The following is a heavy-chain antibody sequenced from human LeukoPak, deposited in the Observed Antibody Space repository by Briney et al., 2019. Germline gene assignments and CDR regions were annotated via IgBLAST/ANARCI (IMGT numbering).Heavy chain of an antibody. D-gene: IGHD2-2*01. V-gene: IGHV4-34*01. J-gene: IGHJ5*02. Sequence: ASETLSLTCAVYGGSFSGYHWSWIRQPPGKGLEWIGEINHSESTNYNPSLKSRVTISVDTSKNQFSLKLSSVTAADTAVYYCARVGGTIVVVPAAKDWFDPWGQGTLVTVSS. CDR2: INHSEST. CDR1: GGSFSGYH. CDR3: ARVGGTIVVVPAAKDWFDP.